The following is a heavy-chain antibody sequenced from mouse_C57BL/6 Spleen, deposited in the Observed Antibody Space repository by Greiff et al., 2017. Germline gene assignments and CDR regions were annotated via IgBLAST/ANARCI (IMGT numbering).Heavy chain of an antibody. CDR3: VKRWVYDYDGGGFAY. J-gene: IGHJ3*01. CDR1: GFSFNTYA. D-gene: IGHD2-4*01. V-gene: IGHV10-1*01. Sequence: VQLKESGGGLVQPKGSLKLSCAASGFSFNTYAMNWVRQAPGKGLEWVARIRSKSNNYATYYADSVKDSFTISTDDSESMLYLQMNNLKTEDTAMYYCVKRWVYDYDGGGFAYWGQGTLVTVSA. CDR2: IRSKSNNYAT.